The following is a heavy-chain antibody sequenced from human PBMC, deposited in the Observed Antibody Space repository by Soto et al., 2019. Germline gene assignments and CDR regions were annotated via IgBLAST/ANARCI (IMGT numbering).Heavy chain of an antibody. V-gene: IGHV1-18*01. Sequence: QVQLVQSGAEVKKPGASVKVSCKASGYTVTSYGISWVRQAPGQGLEWMGWISAYNCNTNYAQKLQGRVTMTTDTSTSTAYMELRSLRSDDTAVYYCARMYYDFWSGYDFDYWGQGTLVTVSS. J-gene: IGHJ4*02. D-gene: IGHD3-3*01. CDR3: ARMYYDFWSGYDFDY. CDR1: GYTVTSYG. CDR2: ISAYNCNT.